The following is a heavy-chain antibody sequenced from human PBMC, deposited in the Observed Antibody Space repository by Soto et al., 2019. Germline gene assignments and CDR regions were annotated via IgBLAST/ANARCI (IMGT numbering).Heavy chain of an antibody. CDR2: INPNSGGT. CDR3: ARDKSLIRHYYYYGMDV. Sequence: ASVKVSCTASGYTFTGYYMHWVRQAPGQGLEWMGWINPNSGGTNYAQKFQGWVTMTRDTSISTAYMELSRLRSDDTAVYYCARDKSLIRHYYYYGMDVWGQGTTVTVSS. D-gene: IGHD1-1*01. CDR1: GYTFTGYY. V-gene: IGHV1-2*04. J-gene: IGHJ6*02.